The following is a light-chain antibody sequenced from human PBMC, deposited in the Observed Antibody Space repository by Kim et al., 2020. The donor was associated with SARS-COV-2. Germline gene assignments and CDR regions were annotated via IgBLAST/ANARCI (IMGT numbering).Light chain of an antibody. CDR1: QYVSSN. J-gene: IGKJ2*01. V-gene: IGKV3-15*01. CDR2: GAS. Sequence: VSPGESATLSCTASQYVSSNLAWYQQKPGLPPRLLIYGASTRATGVPARFSVSGSGTEFTLTISSLRSEDLALYYCQHYYNWPYTFGQGTKLEIK. CDR3: QHYYNWPYT.